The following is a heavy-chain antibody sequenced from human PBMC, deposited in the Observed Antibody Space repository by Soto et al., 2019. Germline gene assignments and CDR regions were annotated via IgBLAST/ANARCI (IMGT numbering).Heavy chain of an antibody. D-gene: IGHD3-10*01. Sequence: QLQLQESGPGLVKPSETLSLTCTVSGGSISSSSYYWGWIRQPPGKGLEWIGSIYYSGSTYYNPSLKSRVTISVHXXKXPXXLKLSSVPAADPAVYYCARRPFRGSGRYYYYGMDVWGPGTTVTVSS. CDR2: IYYSGST. V-gene: IGHV4-39*01. CDR1: GGSISSSSYY. J-gene: IGHJ6*02. CDR3: ARRPFRGSGRYYYYGMDV.